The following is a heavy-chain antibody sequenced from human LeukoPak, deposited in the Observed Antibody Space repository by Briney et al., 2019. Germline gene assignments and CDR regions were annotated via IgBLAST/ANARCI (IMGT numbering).Heavy chain of an antibody. D-gene: IGHD3-22*01. V-gene: IGHV3-23*01. CDR3: AKDPTAYYDSSADNWFDP. J-gene: IGHJ5*02. CDR1: GFTFSNYG. CDR2: ISGSGGST. Sequence: GGSLRLSCAASGFTFSNYGMHWVRQAPGKGLEWVSAISGSGGSTYYADSVKGRFTISRDNSKNTLYLQMNSLRAEDTAVYYCAKDPTAYYDSSADNWFDPWGQGTLVTVSS.